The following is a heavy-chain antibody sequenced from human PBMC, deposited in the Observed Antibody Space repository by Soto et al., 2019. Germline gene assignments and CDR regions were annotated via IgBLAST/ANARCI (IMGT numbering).Heavy chain of an antibody. CDR3: ARGDYGGHPSEPYYYYGMDV. J-gene: IGHJ6*02. D-gene: IGHD4-17*01. CDR1: GFTFSSYG. CDR2: IWYDGNNK. V-gene: IGHV3-33*01. Sequence: QVQLVESGGGVVQPGRSLRLSCAASGFTFSSYGMHWVRQAPGKGLEWVAVIWYDGNNKYYADSVKGRFTISRDNSKNTLYLQMNSLRAEDTAVYYCARGDYGGHPSEPYYYYGMDVWGQGTTVTVSS.